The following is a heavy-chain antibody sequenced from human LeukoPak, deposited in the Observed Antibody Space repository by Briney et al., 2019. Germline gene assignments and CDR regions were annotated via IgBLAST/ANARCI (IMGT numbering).Heavy chain of an antibody. J-gene: IGHJ4*02. CDR3: ARDVYGDYPYYFDY. Sequence: PSETLSLTCTVSGYSISSGCYWGWIRPPPGKGLEWIGSIYHSGSTYYNPSLKSRVTISVDTSKNQFSLKLSSVTAADTAVYSCARDVYGDYPYYFDYWGQGTLVTVSS. CDR2: IYHSGST. V-gene: IGHV4-38-2*02. CDR1: GYSISSGCY. D-gene: IGHD4-17*01.